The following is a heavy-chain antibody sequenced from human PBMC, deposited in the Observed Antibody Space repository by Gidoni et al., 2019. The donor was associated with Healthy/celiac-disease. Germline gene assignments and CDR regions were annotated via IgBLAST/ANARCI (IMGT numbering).Heavy chain of an antibody. Sequence: QVQLVESGGGVVQPGRSLRLSCAASGFTFSSYAMHWVRQAPGKGLEWVAVISYDGSNKYYADSVKGRFTISRDNSKNTLYLQMNSLRAEDTAVYYCARDLSTVTYYYYYGMDVWGQGTTVTVS. CDR2: ISYDGSNK. J-gene: IGHJ6*02. D-gene: IGHD4-4*01. CDR3: ARDLSTVTYYYYYGMDV. CDR1: GFTFSSYA. V-gene: IGHV3-30*04.